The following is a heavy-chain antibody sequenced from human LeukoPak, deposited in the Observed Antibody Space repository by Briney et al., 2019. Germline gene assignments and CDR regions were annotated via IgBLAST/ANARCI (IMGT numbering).Heavy chain of an antibody. D-gene: IGHD3-3*01. Sequence: PSETLSLTCTVFGDSVSSSNYYWAWFRQPPGKGLDWIGSLYYDGRTYYSPSLKSRVTISVDTSKNQFSLKLSSVTAADTAVYYCARAPMRSGYFYWGQGTLVTVSS. V-gene: IGHV4-39*07. J-gene: IGHJ4*02. CDR3: ARAPMRSGYFY. CDR1: GDSVSSSNYY. CDR2: LYYDGRT.